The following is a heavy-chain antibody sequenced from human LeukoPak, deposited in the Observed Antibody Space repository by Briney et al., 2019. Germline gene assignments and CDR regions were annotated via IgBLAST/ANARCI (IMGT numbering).Heavy chain of an antibody. CDR1: GFTFSSYW. Sequence: GGSLRLSCAASGFTFSSYWMSWVRQAPGKGLEWVANIKQDGSEKYYVDSVKGRFTISRDNAKNSLYLQMNSLRAEDTAVYYCARADYDSSGSNPYFDYWGQETLVTVSS. D-gene: IGHD3-22*01. J-gene: IGHJ4*02. CDR3: ARADYDSSGSNPYFDY. CDR2: IKQDGSEK. V-gene: IGHV3-7*01.